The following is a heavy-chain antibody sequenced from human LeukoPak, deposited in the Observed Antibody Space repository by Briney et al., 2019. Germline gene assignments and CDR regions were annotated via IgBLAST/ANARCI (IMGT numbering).Heavy chain of an antibody. CDR3: ARGWLQFDAFDI. J-gene: IGHJ3*02. CDR1: GFTFSSYE. V-gene: IGHV3-66*01. D-gene: IGHD5-24*01. CDR2: IYSGGST. Sequence: GGSLRLSCAASGFTFSSYEMNWVRQAPGKGLEWVSVIYSGGSTYYADSVKGRFTISRDNSKNTLYLQMNSLRAEDTAVYYCARGWLQFDAFDIWGQGTMVTVSS.